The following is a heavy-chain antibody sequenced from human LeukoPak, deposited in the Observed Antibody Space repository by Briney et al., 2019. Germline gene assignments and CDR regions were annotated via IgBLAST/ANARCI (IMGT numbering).Heavy chain of an antibody. CDR3: ARGGAAAGRGTYYYYYMDV. CDR1: GGTFSSYA. CDR2: IIPIFGTA. D-gene: IGHD6-13*01. J-gene: IGHJ6*03. Sequence: SVKVSCKASGGTFSSYAISWVRQAPGQGLEWMGGIIPIFGTANYAQKFQGRVTITTDESTSTAYMELSSLRSEDTAVYYCARGGAAAGRGTYYYYYMDVWGKGTAVTVSS. V-gene: IGHV1-69*05.